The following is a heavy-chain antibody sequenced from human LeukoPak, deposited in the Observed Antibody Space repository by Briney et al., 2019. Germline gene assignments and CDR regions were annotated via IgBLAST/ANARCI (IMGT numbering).Heavy chain of an antibody. D-gene: IGHD4-17*01. V-gene: IGHV1-24*01. CDR1: GYTLTDLA. Sequence: ALVQLSSTVSGYTLTDLATHSVRQAPGIGLEWMGGLDRENGEAIYAPTIQGRVTMTKDTSSDNAYMVLSSLRSADTAVYYCATRKFGDYGAFDGWSQGTMITVSS. CDR3: ATRKFGDYGAFDG. J-gene: IGHJ3*01. CDR2: LDRENGEA.